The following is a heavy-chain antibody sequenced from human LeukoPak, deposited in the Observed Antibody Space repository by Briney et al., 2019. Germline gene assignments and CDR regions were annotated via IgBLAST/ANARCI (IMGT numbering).Heavy chain of an antibody. V-gene: IGHV4-4*09. Sequence: PSETLSLTCTVSGGSISSYYWSWIRQPPGKGLEWIGYIYTSGSTNYNPSLKSRVTISVDTSKNQFSLKLSSVTAADTAVYYCARHVPPLYYFDYWGQGTLVTVSS. CDR3: ARHVPPLYYFDY. CDR1: GGSISSYY. J-gene: IGHJ4*02. CDR2: IYTSGST. D-gene: IGHD2-2*01.